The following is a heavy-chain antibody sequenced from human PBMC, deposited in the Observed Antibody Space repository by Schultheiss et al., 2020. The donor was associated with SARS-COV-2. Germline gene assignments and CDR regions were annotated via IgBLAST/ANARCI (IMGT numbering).Heavy chain of an antibody. CDR1: GFTFSSYA. Sequence: GESLKISCAASGFTFSSYAMHWVRQAPGKGLEWVAVISYDGGTKYYVDSVKGRFTISRENSKSTLYLQMNSLSLDDTAVYYCARWGASSFGDLLAYDYWGQGTLVTVSS. J-gene: IGHJ4*02. CDR3: ARWGASSFGDLLAYDY. D-gene: IGHD3-16*01. V-gene: IGHV3-30*01. CDR2: ISYDGGTK.